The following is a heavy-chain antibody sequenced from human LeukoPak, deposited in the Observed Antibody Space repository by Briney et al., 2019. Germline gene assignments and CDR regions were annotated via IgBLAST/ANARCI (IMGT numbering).Heavy chain of an antibody. CDR1: GYTFTSYG. CDR3: ARARASLYYFDY. V-gene: IGHV1-18*01. Sequence: GASVKVSCKASGYTFTSYGISWVRQAPGQGLEWMGWISAYNGNTNYAQKLQGRVTMTTYTATSTAYMELRSLRSDDSAVYYCARARASLYYFDYWGQGTLITVSS. J-gene: IGHJ4*02. D-gene: IGHD2-15*01. CDR2: ISAYNGNT.